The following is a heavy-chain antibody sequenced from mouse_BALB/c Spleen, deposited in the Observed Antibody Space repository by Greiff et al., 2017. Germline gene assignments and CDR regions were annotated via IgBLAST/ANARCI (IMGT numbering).Heavy chain of an antibody. CDR1: GFSLTSYG. Sequence: QVQLQQSGPGLVQPSQSLSITCTVSGFSLTSYGVHWVRQSPGKGLEWLGVIWSGGSTDYNAAFISRLSISKDNSKSQVFFKMNSLQANDTAIYYCARKGTGKGPFAMDYWGQGTSVTVSS. CDR2: IWSGGST. CDR3: ARKGTGKGPFAMDY. D-gene: IGHD4-1*01. J-gene: IGHJ4*01. V-gene: IGHV2-2*02.